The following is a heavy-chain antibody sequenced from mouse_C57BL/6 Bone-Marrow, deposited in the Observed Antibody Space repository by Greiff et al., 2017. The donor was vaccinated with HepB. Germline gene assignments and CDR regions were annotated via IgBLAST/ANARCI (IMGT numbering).Heavy chain of an antibody. V-gene: IGHV1-62-2*01. CDR2: FYPGSGSI. CDR3: ARHEDRGSSFWYFDV. D-gene: IGHD1-1*01. J-gene: IGHJ1*03. Sequence: QVHVKQSGAELVKPGASVKLSCKASGYTFTEYTIHWVKQRSGQGLEWIGWFYPGSGSIKYNEKFKDKATLTADKSSSTVYMELSRLTSEDSAVYFCARHEDRGSSFWYFDVWGTGTTVTVSS. CDR1: GYTFTEYT.